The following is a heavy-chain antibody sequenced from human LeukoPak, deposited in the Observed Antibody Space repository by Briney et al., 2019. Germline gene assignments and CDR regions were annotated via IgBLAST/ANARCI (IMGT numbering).Heavy chain of an antibody. CDR2: IGPSGTST. D-gene: IGHD3-9*01. V-gene: IGHV3-64D*06. CDR1: GFSFSAYA. CDR3: TGSTTGYYSY. Sequence: GGSLRLSCSASGFSFSAYAMRWVRQAPGRGLEYVSAIGPSGTSTYFADSVKGRFTISRDNSKNTVYLQMSSLRTEDTAVYFCTGSTTGYYSYWGQGTLVTVSS. J-gene: IGHJ4*02.